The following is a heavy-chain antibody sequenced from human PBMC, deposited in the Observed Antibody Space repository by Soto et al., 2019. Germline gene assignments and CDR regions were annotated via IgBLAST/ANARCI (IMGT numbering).Heavy chain of an antibody. CDR2: IIPIFGTA. CDR1: GGTFSSYA. V-gene: IGHV1-69*13. J-gene: IGHJ5*02. Sequence: SVKVSCKASGGTFSSYAISWVRQAPGQGLEWMGGIIPIFGTANYAQKFQGRVTITADESTSTAYMELSSLRSEDTAVYYCASLTYYDFWSGPNWFDPWGQGTLVTVSS. CDR3: ASLTYYDFWSGPNWFDP. D-gene: IGHD3-3*01.